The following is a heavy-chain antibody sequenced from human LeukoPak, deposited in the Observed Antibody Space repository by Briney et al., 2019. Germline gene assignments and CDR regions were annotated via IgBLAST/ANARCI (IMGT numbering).Heavy chain of an antibody. Sequence: GASVKVSCKASGYKFTDYYIHWVRQAPGQGLEWMGWINPNSDGRNYAQKFQGRVTMTWDTSISTAYMALSSLTSDDTAVYYCARVAGAGVVVTAIGIDYWGQGTLVTVSS. CDR2: INPNSDGR. J-gene: IGHJ4*02. D-gene: IGHD2-21*02. CDR1: GYKFTDYY. CDR3: ARVAGAGVVVTAIGIDY. V-gene: IGHV1-2*02.